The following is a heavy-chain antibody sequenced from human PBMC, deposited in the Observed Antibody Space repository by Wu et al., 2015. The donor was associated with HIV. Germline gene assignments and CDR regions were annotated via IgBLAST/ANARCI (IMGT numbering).Heavy chain of an antibody. J-gene: IGHJ6*02. Sequence: QVQLVQSGAEVKKPGASVKVSCKASGYTFTTYYIHWVRQVPGQGLEWMGIINPSGGSPSYAQKFQGRVILTRDTSSSTVNMELRSLRSEDTAVYYCARGKGSGRYYYYYGMDVWGQGTTVTVSS. CDR2: INPSGGSP. V-gene: IGHV1-46*01. CDR3: ARGKGSGRYYYYYGMDV. D-gene: IGHD3-10*01. CDR1: GYTFTTYY.